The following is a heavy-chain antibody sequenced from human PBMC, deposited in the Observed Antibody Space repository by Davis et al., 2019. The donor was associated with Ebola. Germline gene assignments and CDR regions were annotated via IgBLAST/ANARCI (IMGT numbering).Heavy chain of an antibody. CDR1: GGTFSRYA. J-gene: IGHJ6*02. V-gene: IGHV1-69*06. CDR2: IIPIFGTA. D-gene: IGHD6-6*01. CDR3: ARDYRYSSSRDRYYYYGMDV. Sequence: SVTVSCKASGGTFSRYAISWVRQPPGHGLEWMGGIIPIFGTANYVQKFQGRVTITADKSTRTAYMELSRLRDEDTAGYYCARDYRYSSSRDRYYYYGMDVWGQGTTVTVSS.